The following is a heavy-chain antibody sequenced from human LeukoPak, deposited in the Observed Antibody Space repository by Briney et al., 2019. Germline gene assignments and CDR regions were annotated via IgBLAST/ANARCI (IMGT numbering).Heavy chain of an antibody. CDR3: ARGRWSNDL. Sequence: SETLSLTCTVSGASMNSLYWSWIRQPPGKGLEWIGYIHYTGSTNYNPSLKSRVSISVDTSKNQFSLNLNSVTAADTAVYYCARGRWSNDLWGQGTLVTVSS. CDR1: GASMNSLY. CDR2: IHYTGST. D-gene: IGHD6-13*01. J-gene: IGHJ4*02. V-gene: IGHV4-59*08.